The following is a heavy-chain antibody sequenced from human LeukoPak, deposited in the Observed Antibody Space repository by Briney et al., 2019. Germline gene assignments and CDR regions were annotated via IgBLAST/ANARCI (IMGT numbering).Heavy chain of an antibody. CDR2: IYHSGYT. Sequence: SETLSLTCTVSGGSISNYYWSWIRQPPGRGLEWIGSIYHSGYTYYNPSLKSRVTISVDTSKNQFSLKLSSVTAADTAVYYCASRSSIWSGYQDTLYYFDSWGQGTLVTVSS. CDR1: GGSISNYY. D-gene: IGHD3-3*01. J-gene: IGHJ4*02. CDR3: ASRSSIWSGYQDTLYYFDS. V-gene: IGHV4-59*01.